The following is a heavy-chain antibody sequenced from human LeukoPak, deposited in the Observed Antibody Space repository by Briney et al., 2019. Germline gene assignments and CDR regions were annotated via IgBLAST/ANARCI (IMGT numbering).Heavy chain of an antibody. J-gene: IGHJ4*02. Sequence: PGGSLRLSCAASGFTFSSYAMSWVRQAQGKGLEWVSAISGSGGSTYYADSVKGRFTISRDNSKNKLYLQMNSLRAEDTAVYYCAKDLAGYYYFSGQNDYWGQGTLVTVSS. D-gene: IGHD3-22*01. V-gene: IGHV3-23*01. CDR2: ISGSGGST. CDR3: AKDLAGYYYFSGQNDY. CDR1: GFTFSSYA.